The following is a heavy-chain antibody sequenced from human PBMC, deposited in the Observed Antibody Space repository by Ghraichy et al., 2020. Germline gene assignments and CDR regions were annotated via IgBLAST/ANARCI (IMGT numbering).Heavy chain of an antibody. Sequence: SETLSLTFTVSGGSVRSAPYYWSWIRQSPGRGLEYIGYIHYSGSTNYNPSLKSRVTISVDTSKNQVSLKLTSVTAADTALYYCARDQGYSSGYYLDSWGQGTLVTVSS. CDR1: GGSVRSAPYY. CDR3: ARDQGYSSGYYLDS. D-gene: IGHD6-19*01. J-gene: IGHJ4*02. V-gene: IGHV4-61*01. CDR2: IHYSGST.